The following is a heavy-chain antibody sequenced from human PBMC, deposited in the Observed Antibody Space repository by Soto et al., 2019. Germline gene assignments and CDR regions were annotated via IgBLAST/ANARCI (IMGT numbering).Heavy chain of an antibody. CDR2: SYHTGST. V-gene: IGHV4-30-2*01. CDR1: GGSISSSLYS. J-gene: IGHJ4*02. CDR3: ARENSSGAYFDY. D-gene: IGHD3-10*01. Sequence: SETLSLTCAVSGGSISSSLYSWSWVRQPPGKGLEWIGYSYHTGSTDYNPSLKSRASISVDRAKNQFSLKLTSVTAADSAVYFCARENSSGAYFDYWGQGILFTVSS.